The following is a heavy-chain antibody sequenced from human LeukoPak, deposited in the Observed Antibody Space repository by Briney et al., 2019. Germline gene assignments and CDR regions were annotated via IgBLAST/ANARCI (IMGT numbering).Heavy chain of an antibody. CDR1: GSTVTSYG. CDR3: VSGGLAEVVAVTPWTTPGLLHWLDP. CDR2: ISAYNGNT. Sequence: ASVKVSCKASGSTVTSYGISWVRQPPGQGLEWMGWISAYNGNTKYAQKVLSRVTMTTDTSTSTAYMELSTLRSDDTAVYLCVSGGLAEVVAVTPWTTPGLLHWLDPWGQGTLVSVSS. D-gene: IGHD2-15*01. V-gene: IGHV1-18*01. J-gene: IGHJ5*02.